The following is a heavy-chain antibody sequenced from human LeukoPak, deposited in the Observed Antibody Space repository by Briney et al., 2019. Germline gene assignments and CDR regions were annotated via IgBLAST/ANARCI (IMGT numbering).Heavy chain of an antibody. CDR3: ARNYYDSSGYKYAFDY. D-gene: IGHD3-22*01. CDR2: IYTSGST. Sequence: PSETLSFTCTVSGGSISSYYWSWIRQPAGKGLEWIGRIYTSGSTNYNPSLKSRVTMSVDMSKNQFSLKLSSVTAADTAVYYCARNYYDSSGYKYAFDYWGQGTLVTVSS. J-gene: IGHJ4*02. CDR1: GGSISSYY. V-gene: IGHV4-4*07.